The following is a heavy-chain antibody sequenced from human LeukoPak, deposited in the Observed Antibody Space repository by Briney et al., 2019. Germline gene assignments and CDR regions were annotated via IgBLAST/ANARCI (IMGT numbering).Heavy chain of an antibody. D-gene: IGHD3-9*01. J-gene: IGHJ4*02. CDR2: ISWNSGSI. Sequence: GGSLRLSCAASGFTFDDYAMHWVRQAPGKGLEWVSGISWNSGSIGYADSVKGRFTISRDNAKNSLYLQMNSLRAEDTAVYYCARDGVYFLPVLDYWGQGTLVTVSS. CDR1: GFTFDDYA. V-gene: IGHV3-9*01. CDR3: ARDGVYFLPVLDY.